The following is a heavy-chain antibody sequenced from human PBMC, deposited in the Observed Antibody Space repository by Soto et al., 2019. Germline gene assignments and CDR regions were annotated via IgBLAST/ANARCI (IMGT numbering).Heavy chain of an antibody. CDR2: IYYSGST. V-gene: IGHV4-59*12. CDR3: ARPREAGKYYYGVDV. Sequence: SETLSLTCTVSGGSISSYYWSWIRQPPGKGLEWIGYIYYSGSTNYNPSLKSRVTISADKSISTAYLQWSSLKASDTAMYYCARPREAGKYYYGVDVWGQGTTVTVSS. D-gene: IGHD6-19*01. CDR1: GGSISSYY. J-gene: IGHJ6*02.